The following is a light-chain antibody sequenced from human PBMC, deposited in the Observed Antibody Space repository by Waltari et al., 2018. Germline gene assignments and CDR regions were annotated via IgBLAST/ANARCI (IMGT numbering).Light chain of an antibody. J-gene: IGKJ1*01. CDR1: QSITTS. V-gene: IGKV1-5*03. CDR2: GAS. CDR3: QQYDSFSPWT. Sequence: DIQMTQSPSTLSASVGDTVIISCRASQSITTSLAWYQQKPGKAPDVLFDGASKLESWGPSRFSGSGSGTEFTLTISSLQPDDFATYYCQQYDSFSPWTFGQGTKVDIK.